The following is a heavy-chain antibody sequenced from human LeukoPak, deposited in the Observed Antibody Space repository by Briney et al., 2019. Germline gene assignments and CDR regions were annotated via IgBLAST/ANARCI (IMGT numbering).Heavy chain of an antibody. J-gene: IGHJ6*02. CDR3: ARNRQQPQYYYGMDV. Sequence: GGSLRLSCAASGFTFSSYAMHWVRQAPGKGLEYVSAISSNGGSTYYANSVKGRFTISRDNSKNTLYLQMGSLRAEDMAVYYCARNRQQPQYYYGMDVWGQGTTVTVSS. CDR1: GFTFSSYA. CDR2: ISSNGGST. V-gene: IGHV3-64*01. D-gene: IGHD6-13*01.